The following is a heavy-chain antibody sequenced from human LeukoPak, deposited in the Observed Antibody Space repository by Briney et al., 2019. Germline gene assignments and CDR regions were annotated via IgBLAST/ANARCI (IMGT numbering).Heavy chain of an antibody. Sequence: SETLSLTCAVYGGSFSGYYWSWIRQPPGKGLEWVGEINHSGSTNYNPSLKSRVTISIDTSKNQFSLKLSSVTAADTAVYYCARDLRVVGAHQGWACWGQGTLVTVSS. V-gene: IGHV4-34*01. CDR1: GGSFSGYY. CDR3: ARDLRVVGAHQGWAC. CDR2: INHSGST. D-gene: IGHD1-26*01. J-gene: IGHJ4*02.